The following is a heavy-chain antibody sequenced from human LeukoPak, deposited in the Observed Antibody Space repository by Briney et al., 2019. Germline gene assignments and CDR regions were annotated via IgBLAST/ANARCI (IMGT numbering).Heavy chain of an antibody. CDR2: ISGSGEST. CDR3: ARTVGNSYGYPPNYYYYYMDV. V-gene: IGHV3-23*01. Sequence: GGSLRLSCAASGFTFSGYGMTWVRQAPGKGLEWVSIISGSGESTYYADSVKGRFTISRDNLKNTLYLQMSSLRAEDTAVYYCARTVGNSYGYPPNYYYYYMDVWGKGTTVTVSS. D-gene: IGHD5-18*01. J-gene: IGHJ6*03. CDR1: GFTFSGYG.